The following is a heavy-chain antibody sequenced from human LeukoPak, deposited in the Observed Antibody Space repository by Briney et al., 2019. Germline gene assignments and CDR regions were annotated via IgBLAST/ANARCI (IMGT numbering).Heavy chain of an antibody. V-gene: IGHV3-48*03. CDR1: GFTFSSSE. D-gene: IGHD3-10*01. Sequence: GGSLRLSCAASGFTFSSSEMNWVRQAPGKGLEWVSYISSLGTKIYYADSVKGRFTMSRDNAKNTLYLQMNSLRAEDTAVYYCARDYGSGNRWIIQHWGQGTLVTVSS. CDR3: ARDYGSGNRWIIQH. J-gene: IGHJ1*01. CDR2: ISSLGTKI.